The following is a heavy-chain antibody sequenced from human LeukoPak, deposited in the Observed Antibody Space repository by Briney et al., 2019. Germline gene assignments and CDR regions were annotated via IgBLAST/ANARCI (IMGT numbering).Heavy chain of an antibody. D-gene: IGHD3-10*01. Sequence: PGGSLRLTCAASGFTVSSNYMSWVRQAPGKGLEWVSVIYSGGSTYYADSVKGRFTISIDNSKNTLYLQMNSLRAEDTAVYYCARERYYYNRYGMDVWGQGTTVTVSS. CDR1: GFTVSSNY. CDR2: IYSGGST. J-gene: IGHJ6*02. V-gene: IGHV3-66*01. CDR3: ARERYYYNRYGMDV.